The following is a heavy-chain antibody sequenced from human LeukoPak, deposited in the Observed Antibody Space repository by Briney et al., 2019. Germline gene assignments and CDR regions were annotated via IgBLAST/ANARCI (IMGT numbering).Heavy chain of an antibody. J-gene: IGHJ4*02. CDR2: ISNHGNNI. CDR1: GFTSSSHA. D-gene: IGHD6-6*01. V-gene: IGHV3-30*18. CDR3: AKSTTEYSSSSVSSSPYYFDY. Sequence: GGSLRLSCAASGFTSSSHAMHWVRQAPGKGLEWVAVISNHGNNIDYVDSVKGRFTISRDNSKNTLYLQMNSLRAEDTAVYYCAKSTTEYSSSSVSSSPYYFDYWGQGTLVTVSS.